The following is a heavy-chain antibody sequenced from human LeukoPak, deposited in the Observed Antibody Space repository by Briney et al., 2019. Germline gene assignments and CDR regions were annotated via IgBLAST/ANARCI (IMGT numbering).Heavy chain of an antibody. CDR1: GVSISSSSYY. J-gene: IGHJ4*02. V-gene: IGHV4-39*01. CDR3: ARGGGYCSGGSCYGY. D-gene: IGHD2-15*01. CDR2: IYYSVST. Sequence: SETLSLTCTVSGVSISSSSYYWGWIRQPPGKGLGWIGSIYYSVSTYYNPSLKSRVTISVDTSKNQFSLRLSSVTAADTAVYYCARGGGYCSGGSCYGYWGQGTLVTVSS.